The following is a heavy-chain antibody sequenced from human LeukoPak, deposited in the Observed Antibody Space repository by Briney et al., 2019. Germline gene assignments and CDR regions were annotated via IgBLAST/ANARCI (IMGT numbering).Heavy chain of an antibody. J-gene: IGHJ4*02. CDR3: AKEVREYSSGWYPPIFDY. Sequence: GGSLRLSCAASGFTFSNYAMSWVRQAPGKGLEWVSAITGSGGNTYYADSVKGRFTISRDNSKNTVFLQMNSLRAEDTAVYYCAKEVREYSSGWYPPIFDYWGQGTLVTVSS. CDR1: GFTFSNYA. CDR2: ITGSGGNT. D-gene: IGHD6-19*01. V-gene: IGHV3-23*01.